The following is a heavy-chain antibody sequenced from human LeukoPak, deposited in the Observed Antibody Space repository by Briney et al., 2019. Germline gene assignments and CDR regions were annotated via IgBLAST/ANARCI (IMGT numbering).Heavy chain of an antibody. V-gene: IGHV4-4*07. CDR3: ARHWSHSVAQFGRSYWFDP. CDR1: GGSISAYF. CDR2: MDTSGHT. J-gene: IGHJ5*02. Sequence: SETLSLTCTVSGGSISAYFWGWIRQPAGKGLEWIGHMDTSGHTNYNSSLMSRVTMSVDTSKNQFSLRLTSVTAADTAVYYCARHWSHSVAQFGRSYWFDPWGQGTLVTVSS. D-gene: IGHD2-15*01.